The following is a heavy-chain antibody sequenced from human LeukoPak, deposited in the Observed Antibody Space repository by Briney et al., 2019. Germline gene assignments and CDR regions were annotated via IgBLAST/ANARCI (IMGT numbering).Heavy chain of an antibody. J-gene: IGHJ4*02. CDR3: AREDGYPRDYFDY. Sequence: GGSLRLSCAASGFTFSSYEMNWVRQAPGKGLEWVSYISSSGSTIYYADSVKGRFTISRGNAKNSLYLQMNSLRAEDTAVYYCAREDGYPRDYFDYWGQGTLVTVSS. CDR2: ISSSGSTI. D-gene: IGHD5-24*01. V-gene: IGHV3-48*03. CDR1: GFTFSSYE.